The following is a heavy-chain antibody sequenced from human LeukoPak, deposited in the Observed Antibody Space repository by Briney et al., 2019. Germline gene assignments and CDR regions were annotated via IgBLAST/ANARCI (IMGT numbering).Heavy chain of an antibody. CDR1: GFTFSSDA. CDR3: AKGDGDFPLDH. CDR2: ISGSGGST. J-gene: IGHJ4*02. Sequence: GESPRLSCAVSGFTFSSDAMSWVRQAPGKGLEWVSSISGSGGSTYYADSVKGRFTISRDTSKNILDLQMNSLRAEDTATYYCAKGDGDFPLDHWGQGTLVTVSS. D-gene: IGHD4-17*01. V-gene: IGHV3-23*01.